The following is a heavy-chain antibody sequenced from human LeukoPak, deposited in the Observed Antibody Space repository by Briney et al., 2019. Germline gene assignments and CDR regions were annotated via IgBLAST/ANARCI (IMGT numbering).Heavy chain of an antibody. D-gene: IGHD4-23*01. CDR3: ARDRNGRLEGPLSVVAFDI. CDR2: IYYSGST. CDR1: GGSISSGDYY. V-gene: IGHV4-30-4*08. J-gene: IGHJ3*02. Sequence: SQTLSLTCTVSGGSISSGDYYWSWIRQPPGKGLEWIGYIYYSGSTYYNQSLKSRVTISVDTSKNQFSLKLSSVTAADTAVYYCARDRNGRLEGPLSVVAFDIWGQGTMVTVSS.